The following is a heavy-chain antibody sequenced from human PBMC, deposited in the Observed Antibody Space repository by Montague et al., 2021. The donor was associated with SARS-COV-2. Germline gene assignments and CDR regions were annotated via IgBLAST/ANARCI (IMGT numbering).Heavy chain of an antibody. J-gene: IGHJ6*02. D-gene: IGHD1-20*01. Sequence: SETPSLTCTVSGGSISSSSYYWGWIRQPPGKGLEWIGSIYYSGSTYYNPSLKSRVTISVDTSKNQFSLKLSSVTAADTAVYYCARDQGYNWNYYYYYGVDVWGQGTTVTVSS. CDR1: GGSISSSSYY. CDR3: ARDQGYNWNYYYYYGVDV. V-gene: IGHV4-39*07. CDR2: IYYSGST.